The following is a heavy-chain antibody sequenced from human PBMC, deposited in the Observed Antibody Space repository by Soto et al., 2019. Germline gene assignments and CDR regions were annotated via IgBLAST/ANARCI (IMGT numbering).Heavy chain of an antibody. Sequence: ASVKVSCKASGYTFTGYYMHWVRQAPGQGLEWMGWINPNSGGTNYAQKFQGRVTMTRDTSISTAYMELSRLRSDDTAVYYCARALLTTYYYYYGMDVWGQGTTVTVSS. D-gene: IGHD4-17*01. J-gene: IGHJ6*02. CDR1: GYTFTGYY. CDR3: ARALLTTYYYYYGMDV. CDR2: INPNSGGT. V-gene: IGHV1-2*02.